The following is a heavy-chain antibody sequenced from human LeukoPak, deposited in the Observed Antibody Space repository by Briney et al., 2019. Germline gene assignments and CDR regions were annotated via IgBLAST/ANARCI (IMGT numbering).Heavy chain of an antibody. CDR3: ARGTVVAYYYMDV. J-gene: IGHJ6*03. V-gene: IGHV4-4*08. Sequence: PSETLSLTCTVSGGSISSYYWSWIRQPPGKGLEWIGRIYTSGSTNYNPSLKSRVTISVDTSKNQFSLKLSSVTAADTAVYYCARGTVVAYYYMDVWGKGTTVTVSS. CDR2: IYTSGST. CDR1: GGSISSYY. D-gene: IGHD2-15*01.